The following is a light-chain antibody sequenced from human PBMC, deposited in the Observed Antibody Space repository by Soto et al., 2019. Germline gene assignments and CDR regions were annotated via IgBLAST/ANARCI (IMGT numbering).Light chain of an antibody. J-gene: IGKJ2*01. CDR1: QGVSSY. V-gene: IGKV3-11*01. CDR2: DAS. CDR3: QQRSKWPPKYT. Sequence: EIVLTQSTATLSLSPGERATLSCRASQGVSSYLAWYQQKPGQAPRLLIYDASNRATGIPARFSGSGSGTDFTLTISSLEPEDFAIYYCQQRSKWPPKYTFGQGTKLEIK.